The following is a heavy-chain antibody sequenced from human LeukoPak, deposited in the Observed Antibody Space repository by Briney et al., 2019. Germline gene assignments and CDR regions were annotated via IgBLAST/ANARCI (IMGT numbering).Heavy chain of an antibody. CDR1: GFTFSSYA. CDR2: LSGSGRGGST. J-gene: IGHJ4*02. CDR3: ARSSRELGGYAPWELMPPFDY. V-gene: IGHV3-23*01. Sequence: GGSLRLSCAASGFTFSSYAMNWVRQAPGKGLEWVSGLSGSGRGGSTYYAASVKGRFTISRDNAKNSLYLQMNSLRAEDTAVYYCARSSRELGGYAPWELMPPFDYWGQGTLVTVSS. D-gene: IGHD1-7*01.